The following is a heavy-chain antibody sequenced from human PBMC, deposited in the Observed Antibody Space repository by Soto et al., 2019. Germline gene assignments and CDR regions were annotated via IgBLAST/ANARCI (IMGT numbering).Heavy chain of an antibody. J-gene: IGHJ6*02. D-gene: IGHD2-21*02. V-gene: IGHV3-15*01. CDR1: GFTFSNAW. CDR3: TTRVTSRGMDV. Sequence: EVQLVESGGGLVKPGGSLRLSCAASGFTFSNAWMSWVRQAPGKGLEWVGRIKTKTDGGTTDYAAPVKGRFTISRDDSKNTLYLQMNSLKTEDTAVYYCTTRVTSRGMDVWGQGTTVTVSS. CDR2: IKTKTDGGTT.